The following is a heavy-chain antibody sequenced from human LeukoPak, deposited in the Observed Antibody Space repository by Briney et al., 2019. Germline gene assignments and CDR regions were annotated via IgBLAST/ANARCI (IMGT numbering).Heavy chain of an antibody. Sequence: SETLSLTCAIYGGSFSGYHWSWIRQPPGKGLEWIGEINHSGSTYYNPSLKSRATISVDTSKNQFSLKLNSVTAADTAVYYCARGEPAYCSSNSCSYDYWGQGTLVTVSS. CDR3: ARGEPAYCSSNSCSYDY. CDR1: GGSFSGYH. CDR2: INHSGST. V-gene: IGHV4-34*01. D-gene: IGHD2-2*01. J-gene: IGHJ4*02.